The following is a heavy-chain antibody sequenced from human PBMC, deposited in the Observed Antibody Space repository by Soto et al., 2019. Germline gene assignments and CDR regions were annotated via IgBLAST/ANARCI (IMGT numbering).Heavy chain of an antibody. CDR1: GFTVSSYA. D-gene: IGHD3-16*01. CDR2: ISGSGST. J-gene: IGHJ6*03. Sequence: EVQLLESGGGLVQPGGSLRLSCAASGFTVSSYAMSWVRQAPGKGLEWVSAISGSGSTYSADSVKGRFTISRDSSKNTVYLEMNSLRAEDTAVYYCAKALRFTFTTGYYMDVWGRGTTVIVSS. V-gene: IGHV3-23*01. CDR3: AKALRFTFTTGYYMDV.